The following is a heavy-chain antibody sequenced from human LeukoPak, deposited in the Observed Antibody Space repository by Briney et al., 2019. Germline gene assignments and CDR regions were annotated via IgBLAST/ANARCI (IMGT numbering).Heavy chain of an antibody. J-gene: IGHJ3*02. CDR3: AREVAYSSFFEAFDI. CDR1: GFTFRSYG. Sequence: PGGSLRLSCAASGFTFRSYGMHWVRQAPGKGLEWVAVIWYDGSNKYYTDSVKGGFTISRDNSKNTLYLQMNSLRAEDTAVYYCAREVAYSSFFEAFDIWGQGTMVTVSS. D-gene: IGHD6-6*01. CDR2: IWYDGSNK. V-gene: IGHV3-33*01.